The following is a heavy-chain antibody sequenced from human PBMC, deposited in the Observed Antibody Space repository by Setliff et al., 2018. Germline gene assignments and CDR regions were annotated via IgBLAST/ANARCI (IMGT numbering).Heavy chain of an antibody. CDR3: ARGIGGYCSSMSCSNESWP. J-gene: IGHJ5*02. Sequence: PSETLSLTCTVSGDSISSRRNYWGWFRQPAGKELEWIGQIYTSWSTNYNPSLKSRVTISVDTSKNQFSLKLSSVTAADTAVYYCARGIGGYCSSMSCSNESWPWGQGTLVTVS. V-gene: IGHV4-61*09. CDR1: GDSISSRRNY. D-gene: IGHD2-2*01. CDR2: IYTSWST.